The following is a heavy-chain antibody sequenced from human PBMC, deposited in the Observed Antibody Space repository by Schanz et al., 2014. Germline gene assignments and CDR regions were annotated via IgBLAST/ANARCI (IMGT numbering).Heavy chain of an antibody. D-gene: IGHD3-9*01. CDR2: ISIYTVNT. CDR3: SKAKCDILTDTYSRLDP. Sequence: QIQLVQSGPEVKKPGATVKVSCKASGYIFLNSGISWVRKAPGQGLEWMGWISIYTVNTKYGQEVQGRVTMTADTSTNTAYMELKSLRSNDAAMYLCSKAKCDILTDTYSRLDPWGQGTLVTVSS. V-gene: IGHV1-18*01. CDR1: GYIFLNSG. J-gene: IGHJ5*02.